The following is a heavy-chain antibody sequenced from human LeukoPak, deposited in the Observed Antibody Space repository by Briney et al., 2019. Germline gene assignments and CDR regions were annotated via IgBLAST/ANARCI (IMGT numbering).Heavy chain of an antibody. CDR2: IDSDGSST. D-gene: IGHD3-22*01. V-gene: IGHV3-74*01. CDR1: GFTFSSYW. J-gene: IGHJ4*02. Sequence: GGSLRLSCAASGFTFSSYWMHWVRQAPGKGLVWVSRIDSDGSSTNSADSVKGRFTISRDNAKNTLYLQMNSLRAEDTAVYYCARGRYSGYYDSRSYGLGDYWGQGTPVTVSS. CDR3: ARGRYSGYYDSRSYGLGDY.